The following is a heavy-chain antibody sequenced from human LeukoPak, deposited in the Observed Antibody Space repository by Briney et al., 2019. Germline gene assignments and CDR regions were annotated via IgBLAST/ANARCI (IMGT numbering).Heavy chain of an antibody. V-gene: IGHV1-2*06. CDR1: GYTFTGYY. J-gene: IGHJ4*02. Sequence: ASVKVSCKASGYTFTGYYTHWVRQAPGQGLEWMGRINPNSGGTNYAQKFQGRVTMTRDTSISTAYMELSRLRSDDTAVYYCARVLSIAVTLPHYWGQGTLVTVSS. CDR2: INPNSGGT. D-gene: IGHD6-19*01. CDR3: ARVLSIAVTLPHY.